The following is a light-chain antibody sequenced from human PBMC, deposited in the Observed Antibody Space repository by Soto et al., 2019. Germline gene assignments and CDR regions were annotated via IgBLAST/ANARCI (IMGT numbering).Light chain of an antibody. Sequence: VLTQPASVSASPGQSITISCTGGKNDIGSSDYVSWYQQHPGKAPKLIIYGVSNRPSGTSDRFSGSKSGNTASLTISGLQAEDEADYHCSSYSSSGTLFVFGTGTKVTVL. CDR2: GVS. CDR1: KNDIGSSDY. V-gene: IGLV2-14*01. J-gene: IGLJ1*01. CDR3: SSYSSSGTLFV.